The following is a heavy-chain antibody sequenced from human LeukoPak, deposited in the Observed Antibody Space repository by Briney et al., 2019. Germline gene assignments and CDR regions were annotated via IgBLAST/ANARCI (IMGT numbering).Heavy chain of an antibody. J-gene: IGHJ4*02. V-gene: IGHV1-18*01. CDR2: ISAYNGNT. CDR1: GYTFTSYG. D-gene: IGHD6-13*01. CDR3: ARAGSSSWPSDFVY. Sequence: ASVKVSCKSSGYTFTSYGISWVRQAPGQGLEWMGWISAYNGNTNYAQKLQGRVTMTTDTSTSTAYMELRSLRSDDTAVYYCARAGSSSWPSDFVYWGQGTLVTVSS.